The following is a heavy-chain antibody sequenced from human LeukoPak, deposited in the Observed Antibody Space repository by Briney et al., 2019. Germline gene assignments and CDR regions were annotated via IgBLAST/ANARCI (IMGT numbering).Heavy chain of an antibody. CDR2: ISGSGGST. J-gene: IGHJ4*02. CDR1: GFTFSSYA. CDR3: APITRAVAGKGGY. D-gene: IGHD6-19*01. Sequence: GGSLRLSCAASGFTFSSYAMSWVRQAPGEGLEWVSAISGSGGSTYYADSVKGRFTISRDNSKNTLYLQMNSLRAEDTAVYYCAPITRAVAGKGGYWGQGTLVTVSS. V-gene: IGHV3-23*01.